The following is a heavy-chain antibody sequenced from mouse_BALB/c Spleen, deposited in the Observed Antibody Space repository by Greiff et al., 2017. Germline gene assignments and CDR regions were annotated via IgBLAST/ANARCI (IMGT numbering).Heavy chain of an antibody. J-gene: IGHJ3*01. V-gene: IGHV5-9-3*01. CDR1: GFTFSSYA. Sequence: EVKLLESGGGLVKPGGSLKLSCAASGFTFSSYAMSWVRQTPEKRLEWVATISSGGSYTYYPDSVKGRFTISRDNAKNTLYLQMSSLRSEDTAMYYCARLRNGGFAYWGQGTLVTVSA. D-gene: IGHD2-1*01. CDR3: ARLRNGGFAY. CDR2: ISSGGSYT.